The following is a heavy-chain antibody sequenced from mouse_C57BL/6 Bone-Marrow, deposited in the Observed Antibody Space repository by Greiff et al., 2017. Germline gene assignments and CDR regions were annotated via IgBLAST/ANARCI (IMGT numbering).Heavy chain of an antibody. Sequence: QVQLQQSGPELVKPGASVKLSCKASGYTFTSYDINWVKQRPGQGLEWIGWIYPRDGSTTYNEKFKGKATLTVATSSSTAYMVLHSLTSDDSAVYFCARLEFDGSSGYWYFDVWGTGTTVTVSS. V-gene: IGHV1-85*01. D-gene: IGHD1-1*01. J-gene: IGHJ1*03. CDR3: ARLEFDGSSGYWYFDV. CDR2: IYPRDGST. CDR1: GYTFTSYD.